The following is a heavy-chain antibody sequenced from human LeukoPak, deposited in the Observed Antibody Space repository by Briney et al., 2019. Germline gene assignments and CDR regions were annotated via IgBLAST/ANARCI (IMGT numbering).Heavy chain of an antibody. CDR2: IYNSGST. CDR3: ARDDYGVFDAFDV. V-gene: IGHV4-59*08. J-gene: IGHJ3*01. Sequence: SETLSLTCTVSGGSISSHCWSWIRQPPGKGLEWIGYIYNSGSTNYNPSLKSRVTISLDTSKNQFSLHLTSVTAADTAVYFCARDDYGVFDAFDVWGQGTVVTVSS. D-gene: IGHD3-16*01. CDR1: GGSISSHC.